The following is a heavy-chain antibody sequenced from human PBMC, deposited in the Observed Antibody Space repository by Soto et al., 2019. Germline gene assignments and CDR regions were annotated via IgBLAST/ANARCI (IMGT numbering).Heavy chain of an antibody. CDR2: INPNSGGT. D-gene: IGHD3-9*01. V-gene: IGHV1-2*02. J-gene: IGHJ4*02. CDR3: AKGCLTGYLWDLGY. CDR1: GGTFSSYA. Sequence: GASVKVSCKASGGTFSSYAISWVRQAPGQGLEWMGWINPNSGGTNYAQKFQGRVTMTRDTSISIAYMELSRLRSDDTAVYYCAKGCLTGYLWDLGYWGQGTLVTVSS.